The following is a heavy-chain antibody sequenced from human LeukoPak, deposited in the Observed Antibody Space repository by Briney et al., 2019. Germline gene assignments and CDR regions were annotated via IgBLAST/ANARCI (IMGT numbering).Heavy chain of an antibody. J-gene: IGHJ4*02. D-gene: IGHD2/OR15-2a*01. Sequence: SGGSLRLSCAASGFSFSSYAMHWVRQAPGKGLEWVAVIPYDGSNKYYADSVKGRFTISRDNSKNTLYLQMNSLRAEDTAVYYCARGVSMAQPHIDYWGQGTLVTVSS. CDR3: ARGVSMAQPHIDY. CDR1: GFSFSSYA. V-gene: IGHV3-30-3*01. CDR2: IPYDGSNK.